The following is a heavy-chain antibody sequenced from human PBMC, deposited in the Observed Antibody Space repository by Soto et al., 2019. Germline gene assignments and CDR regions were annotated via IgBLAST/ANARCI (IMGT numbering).Heavy chain of an antibody. CDR2: TANKRSRYTT. Sequence: EVELVESGGGLVQAGGSLRVSCGVSGFTSSDHYMDWVRQAPGKGLEWVGRTANKRSRYTTEYAASVKGRFIISRDDSKLSVYLQMNSLKIADTDVYYCARAGFGHGLDVWGQGTTVTVSS. V-gene: IGHV3-72*01. J-gene: IGHJ6*02. CDR1: GFTSSDHY. CDR3: ARAGFGHGLDV. D-gene: IGHD3-16*01.